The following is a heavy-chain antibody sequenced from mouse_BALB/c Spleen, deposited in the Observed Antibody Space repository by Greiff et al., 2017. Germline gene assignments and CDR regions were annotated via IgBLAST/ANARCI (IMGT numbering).Heavy chain of an antibody. CDR1: GYTFTDYA. CDR3: ARWPTGTDAMDY. J-gene: IGHJ4*01. Sequence: VKLMESGAELVRPGVSVKISCKGSGYTFTDYAMHWVKQSHAKSLEWIGVISTYYGDASYNQKFKGKATMTVDKSSSTAYMELARLTSEDSAIYYCARWPTGTDAMDYWGQGTSVTVSS. D-gene: IGHD4-1*01. V-gene: IGHV1S137*01. CDR2: ISTYYGDA.